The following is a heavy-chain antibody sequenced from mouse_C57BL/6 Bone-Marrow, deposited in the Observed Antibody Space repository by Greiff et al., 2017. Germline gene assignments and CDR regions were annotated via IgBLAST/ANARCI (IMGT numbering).Heavy chain of an antibody. CDR2: ISDGGSYT. CDR3: ARDTYYINYVAY. J-gene: IGHJ3*01. CDR1: GFTFSSYA. D-gene: IGHD2-5*01. V-gene: IGHV5-4*01. Sequence: EVKLMESGGGLVKPGGSLKLSCAASGFTFSSYAMSWVRQTPEKRLEWVATISDGGSYTYYPDNVKGRFTISRDNAKNNLYLQMSHLKSEDTAMYYCARDTYYINYVAYWGQGTLVTVSA.